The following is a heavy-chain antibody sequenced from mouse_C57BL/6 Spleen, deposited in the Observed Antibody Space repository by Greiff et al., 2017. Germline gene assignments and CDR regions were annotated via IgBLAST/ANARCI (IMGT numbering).Heavy chain of an antibody. J-gene: IGHJ4*01. D-gene: IGHD2-4*01. V-gene: IGHV1-75*01. CDR1: GYTFTDYY. CDR3: ARGEDYDLYYAMDY. Sequence: QVQLQQSGPELVKPGASVKISCKASGYTFTDYYINWVKQRPGQGLEWIGWIFPGSGSTYYNEKFKGKATLTVDKSSSTAYMLRSSLTSEDSAVYFCARGEDYDLYYAMDYWGQGTSVTVST. CDR2: IFPGSGST.